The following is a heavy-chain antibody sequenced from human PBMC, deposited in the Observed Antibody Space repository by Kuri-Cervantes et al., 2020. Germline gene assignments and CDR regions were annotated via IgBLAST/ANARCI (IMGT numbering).Heavy chain of an antibody. CDR2: INPSGGST. CDR1: GYTFTSYY. CDR3: ARGTDYDILTGYFLPYFYY. J-gene: IGHJ4*02. D-gene: IGHD3-9*01. V-gene: IGHV1-46*01. Sequence: ASVKVSCKASGYTFTSYYMHWVRQAPGQGLEWMGIINPSGGSTSYAQKFQGRVTMTRDTSTSTVYMELSSLRSEDTAVYYCARGTDYDILTGYFLPYFYYWGQGTLVTVSS.